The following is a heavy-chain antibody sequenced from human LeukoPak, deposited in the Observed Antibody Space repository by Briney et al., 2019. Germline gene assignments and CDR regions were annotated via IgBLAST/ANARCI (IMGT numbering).Heavy chain of an antibody. CDR2: INTDGSST. CDR3: ARDRINIVGADY. Sequence: GGSLRLSCAASGFTFSSYWMHWVRQVPGKGLVWVSRINTDGSSTSYADSVKGRFTISRDNAKNTLYLQMNSLRAEDTAVYYCARDRINIVGADYWGQGTLVTVSS. CDR1: GFTFSSYW. J-gene: IGHJ4*02. V-gene: IGHV3-74*01. D-gene: IGHD1-26*01.